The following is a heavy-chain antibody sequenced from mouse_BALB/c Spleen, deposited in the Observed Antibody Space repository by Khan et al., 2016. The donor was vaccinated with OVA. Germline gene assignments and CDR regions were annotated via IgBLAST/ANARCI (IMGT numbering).Heavy chain of an antibody. Sequence: EVQLVESGGDVVKPGGSQKLYCAVSGFTFSPYGMSWVRQTTDKRREWVATVSTGGHYTYYPDTERGRFTISRDSAKNTVYPHMSSLKSEDTAIFYCARLAYYYDSEGFAYWGQGTLITVSA. CDR1: GFTFSPYG. D-gene: IGHD1-1*01. V-gene: IGHV5-6*01. CDR2: VSTGGHYT. CDR3: ARLAYYYDSEGFAY. J-gene: IGHJ3*01.